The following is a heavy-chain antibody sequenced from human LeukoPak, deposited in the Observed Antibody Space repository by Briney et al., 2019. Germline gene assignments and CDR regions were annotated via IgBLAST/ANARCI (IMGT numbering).Heavy chain of an antibody. CDR1: GGSISGYY. D-gene: IGHD3-10*01. Sequence: PSETLSLTCTVSGGSISGYYWSWIRQPPGKGLEWIGYIFYSGSTNYNPSLKSRVTISVDTSKNQFSLNLSSVTAADTAVYYCARLFRSGSYYTSLDYWGQGTLVTVPS. CDR2: IFYSGST. J-gene: IGHJ4*02. CDR3: ARLFRSGSYYTSLDY. V-gene: IGHV4-59*08.